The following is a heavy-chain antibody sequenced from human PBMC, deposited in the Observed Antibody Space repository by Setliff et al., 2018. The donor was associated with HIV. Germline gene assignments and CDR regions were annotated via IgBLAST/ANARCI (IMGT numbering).Heavy chain of an antibody. V-gene: IGHV3-23*01. D-gene: IGHD3-10*01. J-gene: IGHJ2*01. CDR2: ISGSGGST. CDR1: GLTFRSYA. Sequence: PGGSLRLSCAASGLTFRSYAMSWVRQAPGKGLEWVSGISGSGGSTYYEDSVKGRFTISRDNSKNTLYLQMNSLRAEDTAVYYCATQVPNLARPSYWYFDLWGRGTLVTVSS. CDR3: ATQVPNLARPSYWYFDL.